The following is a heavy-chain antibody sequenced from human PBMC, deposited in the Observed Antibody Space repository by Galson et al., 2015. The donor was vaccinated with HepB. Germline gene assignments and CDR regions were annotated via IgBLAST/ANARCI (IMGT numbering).Heavy chain of an antibody. Sequence: SLRLSCAASGFTFSNYAMIWVRQAPGEGLEWVSAIRGSGGNTFYADSVKGRFTISRDNAKNSLYLQMNSLRAEDTAVYYCARDPSPTTWYSSGWETSEYFQHWGQGTLVTVSS. V-gene: IGHV3-21*01. CDR3: ARDPSPTTWYSSGWETSEYFQH. J-gene: IGHJ1*01. D-gene: IGHD6-19*01. CDR1: GFTFSNYA. CDR2: IRGSGGNT.